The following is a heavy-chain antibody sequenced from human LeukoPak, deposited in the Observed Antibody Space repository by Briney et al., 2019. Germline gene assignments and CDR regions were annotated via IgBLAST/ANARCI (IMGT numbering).Heavy chain of an antibody. J-gene: IGHJ4*02. CDR1: GYTFTSYG. Sequence: GASVKVSCKASGYTFTSYGISWVRQAPGRGLEWMGWISAYNGNTNYAQKLQGRVTMTTDTSTSTAYMELRSLRSDDTAVYYCARVTMVRGVIMPYYFDYWGQGTLVTVSS. CDR3: ARVTMVRGVIMPYYFDY. CDR2: ISAYNGNT. V-gene: IGHV1-18*01. D-gene: IGHD3-10*01.